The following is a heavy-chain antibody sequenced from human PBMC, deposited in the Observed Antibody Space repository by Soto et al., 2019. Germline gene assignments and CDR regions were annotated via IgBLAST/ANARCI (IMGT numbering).Heavy chain of an antibody. CDR3: ARGGHRGIWFGELAFRY. D-gene: IGHD3-10*01. Sequence: QVQLQESGPGLVKPSQTLSLTCTVSGGSISSGDYYWSWIRQPPGKGLEWIGYIYYSGSTYYNPSLKSRVTISVDTSKNQFSLKLSSVTAADTAVYYCARGGHRGIWFGELAFRYWGQGTLVTVSS. J-gene: IGHJ4*02. CDR2: IYYSGST. CDR1: GGSISSGDYY. V-gene: IGHV4-30-4*01.